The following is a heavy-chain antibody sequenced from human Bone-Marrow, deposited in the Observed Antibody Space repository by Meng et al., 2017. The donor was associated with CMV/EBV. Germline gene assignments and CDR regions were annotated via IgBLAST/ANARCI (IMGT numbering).Heavy chain of an antibody. D-gene: IGHD3-3*01. J-gene: IGHJ6*02. Sequence: GESLKISCAASGFTFSSYWMSWVRQAPGKGLEWVANIKQDGSEKYYVDSVKGRFTISRDNAKNSLYLQMNSLRSEDTAVYYCARPEARDWSGTEYYYGMDVWGQGTTVTVSS. CDR2: IKQDGSEK. CDR1: GFTFSSYW. V-gene: IGHV3-7*03. CDR3: ARPEARDWSGTEYYYGMDV.